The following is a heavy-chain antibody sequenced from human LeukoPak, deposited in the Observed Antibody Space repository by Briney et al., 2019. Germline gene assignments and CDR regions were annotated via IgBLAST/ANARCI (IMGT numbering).Heavy chain of an antibody. Sequence: SETLSLTCTVSGGSVSSYYWSWIRQPPGKGLEWIGYIYYSGSTNYNPSLKSRVTISVDTSKNQFSLKLSSVTAADTAVYYCARVGFCSSTSCCPLDYWGQGTLVTVSS. J-gene: IGHJ4*02. V-gene: IGHV4-59*02. D-gene: IGHD2-2*01. CDR2: IYYSGST. CDR1: GGSVSSYY. CDR3: ARVGFCSSTSCCPLDY.